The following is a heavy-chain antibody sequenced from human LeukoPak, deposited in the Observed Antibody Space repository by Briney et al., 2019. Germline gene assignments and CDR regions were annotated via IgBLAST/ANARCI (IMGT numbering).Heavy chain of an antibody. CDR1: GDSISSYS. CDR2: LYTSGIT. D-gene: IGHD3-10*01. V-gene: IGHV4-4*07. CDR3: ARALYFGEFGYYYLDL. J-gene: IGHJ6*03. Sequence: NPSETLSLTCTVSGDSISSYSWTWIRQPAGEGLEWIGRLYTSGITHYNPSLKSRVTMSVDTSKNQFSLMLTSLTAADTAAYYCARALYFGEFGYYYLDLWAKGTTVTVSS.